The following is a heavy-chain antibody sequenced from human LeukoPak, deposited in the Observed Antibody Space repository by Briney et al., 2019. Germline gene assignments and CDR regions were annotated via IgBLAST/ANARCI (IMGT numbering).Heavy chain of an antibody. CDR3: ARAGTLQSNPTAFDI. Sequence: SETLSLTCTVSGGSISSSSYYWGWIRQPPGKGLEWIGSIYYSGSTYYNPSLKSRVTISVDTSKNQFSLKLYSVTAADTAVYYCARAGTLQSNPTAFDIWGQGTMVTVSS. D-gene: IGHD5-24*01. V-gene: IGHV4-39*07. CDR1: GGSISSSSYY. CDR2: IYYSGST. J-gene: IGHJ3*02.